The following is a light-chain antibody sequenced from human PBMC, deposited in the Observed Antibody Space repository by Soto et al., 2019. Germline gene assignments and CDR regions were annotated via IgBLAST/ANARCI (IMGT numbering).Light chain of an antibody. CDR1: QNILYSSNNKNY. CDR3: QQYYSTPYN. V-gene: IGKV4-1*01. CDR2: WAS. Sequence: DIVMTQSPDSLAVSLGERATINCKSSQNILYSSNNKNYLAWYQQKPGQPPKLLIYWASTRESGVPDRFSGSGSGTDFTLTISSLQAEDVAVYYCQQYYSTPYNFGQGTNLEIK. J-gene: IGKJ2*01.